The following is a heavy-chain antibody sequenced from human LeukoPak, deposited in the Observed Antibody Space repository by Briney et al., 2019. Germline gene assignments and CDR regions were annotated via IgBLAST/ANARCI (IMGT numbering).Heavy chain of an antibody. CDR3: ARLYYDSSGYYQICYFDY. CDR1: GGSISSSSYY. CDR2: IYCSGST. V-gene: IGHV4-39*01. Sequence: SETLSLTCTVSGGSISSSSYYWGWIRQPPGKGLEWVGSIYCSGSTYYNPSLKSRVTISVDTSKNQFSLNLSSVTAADTAVYYCARLYYDSSGYYQICYFDYWGQGTLVTVSS. J-gene: IGHJ4*02. D-gene: IGHD3-22*01.